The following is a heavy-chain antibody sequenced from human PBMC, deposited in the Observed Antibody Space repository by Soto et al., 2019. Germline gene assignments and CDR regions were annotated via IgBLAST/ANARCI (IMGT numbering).Heavy chain of an antibody. V-gene: IGHV1-18*01. D-gene: IGHD3-22*01. Sequence: GASLKVSCKASGYTFTSYGISWVRQAPGQGLEWMGWISAYNGNTNYAQKLQGRVTMTTDTSTSTAYMELRSLRSDDTAVYYCARGPLQDYYDSSGYYLYYFDYWGQGTLVTVSS. CDR2: ISAYNGNT. CDR3: ARGPLQDYYDSSGYYLYYFDY. J-gene: IGHJ4*02. CDR1: GYTFTSYG.